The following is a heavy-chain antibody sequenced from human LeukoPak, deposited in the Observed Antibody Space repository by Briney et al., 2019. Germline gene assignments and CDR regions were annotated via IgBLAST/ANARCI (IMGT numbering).Heavy chain of an antibody. Sequence: SETLSLTCTVSGGSISSYYWSWIRQPPGKGLEWIGYIYYSGSTNYNPSLKSRVTISVDTSKNQFSLKLSSVTAADTAVYYCARHWSGNGPFDIWGRGTMVTVSS. CDR3: ARHWSGNGPFDI. CDR1: GGSISSYY. CDR2: IYYSGST. D-gene: IGHD1-1*01. J-gene: IGHJ3*02. V-gene: IGHV4-59*08.